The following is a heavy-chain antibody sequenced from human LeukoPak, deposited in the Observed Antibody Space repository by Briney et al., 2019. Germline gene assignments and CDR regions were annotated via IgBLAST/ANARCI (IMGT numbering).Heavy chain of an antibody. J-gene: IGHJ4*02. CDR2: INHSGST. D-gene: IGHD1-26*01. CDR1: GGSFSAYY. V-gene: IGHV4-34*01. Sequence: SEPLSLTCAVHGGSFSAYYWCWIREPPGKGLGWIGEINHSGSTNYNPSLKSRVTLSVDTSKNQFSLKLSSVTAADTAVYYCPFESGGSYNYWGQGTLVTVSS. CDR3: PFESGGSYNY.